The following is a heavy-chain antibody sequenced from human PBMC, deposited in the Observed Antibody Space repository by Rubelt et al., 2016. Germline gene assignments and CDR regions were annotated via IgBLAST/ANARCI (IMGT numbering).Heavy chain of an antibody. CDR2: INHSGST. D-gene: IGHD3/OR15-3a*01. CDR1: GGSFSGYY. Sequence: QVQLQQWGAGLLKPSETLSLTCAVYGGSFSGYYWSWIRQPPGQGLEWIGEINHSGSTNYNPSPKVRVTISVDTSNNQFSLKLSSVTAADTAVYYCATDLEGVPFQHWGQGTLVTVSS. V-gene: IGHV4-34*01. CDR3: ATDLEGVPFQH. J-gene: IGHJ1*01.